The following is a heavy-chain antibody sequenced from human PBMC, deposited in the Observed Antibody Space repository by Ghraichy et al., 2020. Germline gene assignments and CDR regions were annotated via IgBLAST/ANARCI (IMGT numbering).Heavy chain of an antibody. D-gene: IGHD3-22*01. CDR1: GGSFSGYY. Sequence: SETLSLTCAVYGGSFSGYYWSWIRQLLGKGLEWIGEINHSGSTNYNPSLKSRVTISVDTSKNQFSLKLSSVTAADTAVYYCARVAIGPPPVPYDSSGHGIDYWGQGTLVTVSS. V-gene: IGHV4-34*01. CDR2: INHSGST. CDR3: ARVAIGPPPVPYDSSGHGIDY. J-gene: IGHJ4*02.